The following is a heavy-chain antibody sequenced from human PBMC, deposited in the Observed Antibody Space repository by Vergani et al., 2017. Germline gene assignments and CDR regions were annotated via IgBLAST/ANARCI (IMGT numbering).Heavy chain of an antibody. V-gene: IGHV4-30-4*01. CDR1: GGSISSGDYY. J-gene: IGHJ4*02. D-gene: IGHD3-3*01. CDR2: IYYSVST. Sequence: QVQLQESGPGLVKPSQTLSLTCTVPGGSISSGDYYWSWIRQPPGKGLEWIGYIYYSVSTYYNPSLKSRVTISVDTAKHQFSLKLSSVTAADTAVYYCARGGYYDFWSGYSREENFDYWGQGTLVTVSS. CDR3: ARGGYYDFWSGYSREENFDY.